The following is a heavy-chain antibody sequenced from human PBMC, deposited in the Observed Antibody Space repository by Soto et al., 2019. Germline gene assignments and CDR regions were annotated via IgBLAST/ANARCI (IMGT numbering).Heavy chain of an antibody. CDR1: GFTFSSYG. Sequence: PGGSLRLSCAASGFTFSSYGMHWVRQAPGKGLEWVAVIWYDGSNKYYADSVKGRFTISRDNSKNTLYLQMNSLRAEDTAVYYCARDGRYCGGDCYSYYYCYGMDVWGQVSTVTVSS. CDR3: ARDGRYCGGDCYSYYYCYGMDV. V-gene: IGHV3-33*01. J-gene: IGHJ6*02. D-gene: IGHD2-21*02. CDR2: IWYDGSNK.